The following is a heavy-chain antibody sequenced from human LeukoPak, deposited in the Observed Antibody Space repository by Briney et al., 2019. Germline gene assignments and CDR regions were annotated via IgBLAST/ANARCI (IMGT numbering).Heavy chain of an antibody. J-gene: IGHJ5*02. CDR3: ARDRELGS. V-gene: IGHV4-59*01. Sequence: SETLSLTCIVSGGSISIYYWNWIRQPPGKGLEWIGYIYNSGSTDYNPSLKRRVTISADASKNQFSLKLTSVTAADTAVYYCARDRELGSWGQGILVTVSS. D-gene: IGHD3-16*01. CDR2: IYNSGST. CDR1: GGSISIYY.